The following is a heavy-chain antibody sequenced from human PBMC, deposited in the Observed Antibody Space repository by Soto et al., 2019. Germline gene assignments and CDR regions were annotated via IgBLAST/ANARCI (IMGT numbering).Heavy chain of an antibody. CDR1: GFTFDDYA. D-gene: IGHD2-8*01. J-gene: IGHJ6*02. Sequence: GSLRLSCTASGFTFDDYAMSWVRQAPGKGLEWVGFIRSKAYGGTTEYAASVKGRFSISRDDFKRVAYLQMNSLKTEDTAVYYCTRDIELMAYDHDDSYYYYAMDVWGQGTTVTVSS. CDR3: TRDIELMAYDHDDSYYYYAMDV. V-gene: IGHV3-49*04. CDR2: IRSKAYGGTT.